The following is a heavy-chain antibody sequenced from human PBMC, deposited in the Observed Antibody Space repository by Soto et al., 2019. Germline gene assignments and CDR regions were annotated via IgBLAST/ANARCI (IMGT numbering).Heavy chain of an antibody. CDR3: DF. CDR2: IYHSGST. Sequence: SETLSLTCTVSGGSVSSGSYFWSWIRQPPGKGLEWIGYIYHSGSTKYNPSLKSRVTISMDSLGAEDTAIYYCAKVVGDGNDYYDFWGQGTLVTVSS. J-gene: IGHJ4*02. CDR1: GGSVSSGSYF. D-gene: IGHD3-22*01. V-gene: IGHV4-61*01.